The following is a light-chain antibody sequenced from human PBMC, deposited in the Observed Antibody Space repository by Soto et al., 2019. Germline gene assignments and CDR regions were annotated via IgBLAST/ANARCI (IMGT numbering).Light chain of an antibody. Sequence: ILMTQSPATLSVSPGERATLSCRASQSVSNNLAWYQQKPGQAPRLLIYDASTRATGIPARFIGSGSGTDFTLTISGLQSEDFAVYYCQQYNNWPPWTFGQGTKVEIK. V-gene: IGKV3-15*01. J-gene: IGKJ1*01. CDR2: DAS. CDR1: QSVSNN. CDR3: QQYNNWPPWT.